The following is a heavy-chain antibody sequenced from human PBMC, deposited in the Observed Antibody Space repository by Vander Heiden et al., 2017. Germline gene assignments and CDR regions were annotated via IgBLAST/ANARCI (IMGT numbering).Heavy chain of an antibody. J-gene: IGHJ4*01. D-gene: IGHD2-15*01. V-gene: IGHV3-33*01. CDR1: GCTFSNHV. Sequence: VQMVESGGGVVQAGRSWRLSCAATGCTFSNHVMPLVPQAPGKGLEWVAIIWYDGSNKYVADSVTGRFTIARDNSKNTLYIQMKRISAEDTAVCCGSIVKSATYFDYW. CDR2: IWYDGSNK. CDR3: SIVKSATYFDY.